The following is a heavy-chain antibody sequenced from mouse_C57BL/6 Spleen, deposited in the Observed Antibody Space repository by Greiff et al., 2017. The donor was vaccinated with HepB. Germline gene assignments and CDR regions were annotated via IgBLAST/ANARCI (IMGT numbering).Heavy chain of an antibody. J-gene: IGHJ4*01. CDR1: GFSLTSYG. CDR2: IWSGGST. Sequence: VKLMESGPGLVQPSQSLSITCTVSGFSLTSYGVHWVRQSPGKGLEWLGVIWSGGSTDYNAAFISRLSISKDNSKSQVFFKMNSLQADDTAIYYCARKGGFRDYAMDYWGQGTSVTVSS. V-gene: IGHV2-2*01. D-gene: IGHD3-2*02. CDR3: ARKGGFRDYAMDY.